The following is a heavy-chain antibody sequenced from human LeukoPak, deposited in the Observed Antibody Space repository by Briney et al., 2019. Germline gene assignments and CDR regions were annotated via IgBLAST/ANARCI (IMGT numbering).Heavy chain of an antibody. CDR3: ARGADFWSGYWTYGMDV. CDR2: IIPIFGTA. CDR1: GGTFSSYA. J-gene: IGHJ6*02. V-gene: IGHV1-69*05. D-gene: IGHD3-3*01. Sequence: SVKVSCKASGGTFSSYAISWVRQAPGQGLEWMGGIIPIFGTANYAQKFQGRVTMTRDTSISTAYMELSRLRSDDTAVYYCARGADFWSGYWTYGMDVWGQGTTVTVSS.